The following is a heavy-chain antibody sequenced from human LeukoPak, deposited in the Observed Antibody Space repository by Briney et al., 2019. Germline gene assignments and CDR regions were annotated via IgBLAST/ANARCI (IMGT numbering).Heavy chain of an antibody. J-gene: IGHJ4*02. CDR2: IKQDGSEK. Sequence: GGSLRLFCAASGFTFSSYWMSWVRQAPGKGLEWVANIKQDGSEKYYVDSVKGRFTISRDNAKNSLYLQMNSLRAEDTAVYYCARDSWYSSSWDVTFRSGDFDYWGQGTLVTASS. CDR1: GFTFSSYW. V-gene: IGHV3-7*01. CDR3: ARDSWYSSSWDVTFRSGDFDY. D-gene: IGHD6-13*01.